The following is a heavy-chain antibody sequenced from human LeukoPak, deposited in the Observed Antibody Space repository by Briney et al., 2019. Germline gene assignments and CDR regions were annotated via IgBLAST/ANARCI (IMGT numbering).Heavy chain of an antibody. CDR2: IRYDGSNK. D-gene: IGHD2-2*01. CDR1: GFTFSDYG. V-gene: IGHV3-30*02. CDR3: AKDHLDIVVVPAAFNFDY. Sequence: GGSLRLSCAASGFTFSDYGMHWVRQAPGKGLEWVAFIRYDGSNKYYADSVKGRFTISRDNSKNTLYLQMNSLRAEDTAVYYCAKDHLDIVVVPAAFNFDYWGQGTLVTVSS. J-gene: IGHJ4*02.